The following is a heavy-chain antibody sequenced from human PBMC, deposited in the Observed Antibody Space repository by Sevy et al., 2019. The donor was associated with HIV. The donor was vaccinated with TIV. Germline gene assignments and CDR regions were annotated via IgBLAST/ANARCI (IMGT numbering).Heavy chain of an antibody. Sequence: ASVKVSYKASGYTFTGYYMHWVRQAPGQGLEWMGWINPNSGGTNYAQKFQGRVTMTRDTSISTAYMELSRLRSDDTAVYYCARVGGCSSTSCYWYFDLWGRGTLVTVSS. CDR1: GYTFTGYY. CDR2: INPNSGGT. CDR3: ARVGGCSSTSCYWYFDL. V-gene: IGHV1-2*02. J-gene: IGHJ2*01. D-gene: IGHD2-2*01.